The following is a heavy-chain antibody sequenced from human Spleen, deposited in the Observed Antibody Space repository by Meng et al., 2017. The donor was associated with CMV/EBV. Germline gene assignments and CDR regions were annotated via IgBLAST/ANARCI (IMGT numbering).Heavy chain of an antibody. J-gene: IGHJ4*02. D-gene: IGHD4-17*01. V-gene: IGHV4-39*01. CDR2: VRYSGTA. Sequence: HLQRQGAGPGLVRPAQSLSLTCTVSGGSLDNSDYFWDWIRQPPGKGLEWIGSVRYSGTAYYNPSLTSRVTISVDTSKNQFSLNLSSLTAADTAVYYCARHVYGDSYGFWGQGTLVTVS. CDR1: GGSLDNSDYF. CDR3: ARHVYGDSYGF.